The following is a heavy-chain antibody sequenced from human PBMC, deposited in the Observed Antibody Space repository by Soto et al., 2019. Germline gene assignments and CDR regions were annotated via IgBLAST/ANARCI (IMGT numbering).Heavy chain of an antibody. CDR1: GYTFTSYG. V-gene: IGHV1-18*04. D-gene: IGHD6-19*01. J-gene: IGHJ6*02. Sequence: GASVKVSCTASGYTFTSYGISWVRQAPGQGLEWMGWISAYNGNTNYAQKLQGRVTMTTDTSTSTAYMELRSLRSDDTAVYYCASSSFSSGWYRRGDYYYYGMDVWGQGTTVTVSS. CDR3: ASSSFSSGWYRRGDYYYYGMDV. CDR2: ISAYNGNT.